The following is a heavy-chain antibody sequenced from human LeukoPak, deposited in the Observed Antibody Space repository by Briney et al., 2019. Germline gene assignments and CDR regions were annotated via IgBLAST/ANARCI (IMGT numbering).Heavy chain of an antibody. CDR1: GFTLGTYD. J-gene: IGHJ4*02. D-gene: IGHD4-17*01. CDR3: ARAYYGDSVNDY. V-gene: IGHV3-23*01. CDR2: ISRSGGST. Sequence: GGSLRLSCAASGFTLGTYDMYWVRQALGKGLECVSSISRSGGSTYYADSVKGRFTISRDNSKNTLYLQMDSLRAEDTAVYYCARAYYGDSVNDYWGQGTLVTVSS.